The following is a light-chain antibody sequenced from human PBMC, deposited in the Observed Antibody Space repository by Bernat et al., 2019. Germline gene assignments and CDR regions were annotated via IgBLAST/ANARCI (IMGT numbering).Light chain of an antibody. Sequence: QSVLTQPPSASGAPGQTITISCSGSSSNIGSNYVYWYQHLPGTSPKLLIYWNSNRPSGAPYRFSGSKSGTSASLAISGLRSEDEADYYCATWDDSLSVYVFGTGTEVTVL. J-gene: IGLJ1*01. CDR1: SSNIGSNY. CDR3: ATWDDSLSVYV. V-gene: IGLV1-47*01. CDR2: WNS.